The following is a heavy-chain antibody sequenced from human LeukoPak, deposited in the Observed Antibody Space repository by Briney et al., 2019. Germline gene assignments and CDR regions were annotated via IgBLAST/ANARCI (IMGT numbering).Heavy chain of an antibody. CDR2: IYSGGST. J-gene: IGHJ4*02. D-gene: IGHD6-13*01. CDR3: ARDYSSSWYSYDY. Sequence: GGSLRLSCAASGFTFSNYNMNWVRQAPGKGLEWVSVIYSGGSTYYADSVKGRFTISRDNSKNTLYLQMNSLRAEDTAVYYCARDYSSSWYSYDYWGQGTLVTVSS. V-gene: IGHV3-66*01. CDR1: GFTFSNYN.